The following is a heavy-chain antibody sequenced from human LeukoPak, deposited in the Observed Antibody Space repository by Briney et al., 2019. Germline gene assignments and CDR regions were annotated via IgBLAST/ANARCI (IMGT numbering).Heavy chain of an antibody. CDR1: GGSISSGDYY. Sequence: SETLSLTCTVSGGSISSGDYYWSWIRQPPGKGLEWIGYIYYSGSTCYNPPLKSRVTISVDTSKNQFSLKLSSVTAADTAVYYCARGSDYYYGMDVWGQGTTVTVSS. CDR2: IYYSGST. J-gene: IGHJ6*02. V-gene: IGHV4-30-4*01. CDR3: ARGSDYYYGMDV.